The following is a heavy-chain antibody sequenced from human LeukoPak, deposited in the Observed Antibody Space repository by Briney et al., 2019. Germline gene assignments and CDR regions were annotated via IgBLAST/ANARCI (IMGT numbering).Heavy chain of an antibody. V-gene: IGHV3-21*01. Sequence: GGSLRLSCAASGFTFSSYSMKWVRQAPGKGLEWVSSISRSSSYIYYADSVKGRFTISRDNARNSLYLQMDSLRAEDTAVYYCAELGITMIGGVWGKGTTVTISS. J-gene: IGHJ6*04. CDR3: AELGITMIGGV. CDR1: GFTFSSYS. CDR2: ISRSSSYI. D-gene: IGHD3-10*02.